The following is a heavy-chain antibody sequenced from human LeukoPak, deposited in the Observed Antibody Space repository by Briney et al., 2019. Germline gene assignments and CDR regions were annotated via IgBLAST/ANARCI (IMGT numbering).Heavy chain of an antibody. CDR3: ARISVSGSFWDY. D-gene: IGHD3-10*01. CDR2: ISSSSYI. CDR1: GFTFSSYS. V-gene: IGHV3-21*01. Sequence: GGSLRLSCAASGFTFSSYSMNWVRQAPGKGLEWVSSISSSSYIYYADSVKGRFTISRDNAKNSLYLQMNSLRTEDTAVYYCARISVSGSFWDYWGQGTLVTVSS. J-gene: IGHJ4*02.